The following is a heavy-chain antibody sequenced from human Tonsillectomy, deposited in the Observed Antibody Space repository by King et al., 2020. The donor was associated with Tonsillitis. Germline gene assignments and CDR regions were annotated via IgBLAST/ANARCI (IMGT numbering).Heavy chain of an antibody. V-gene: IGHV3-48*03. CDR3: ARECIDYYDSSGYYRVDAFDI. D-gene: IGHD3-22*01. CDR1: GFTFSSYE. Sequence: VQLVESGGGLVQPGGSLRLSCAASGFTFSSYEMNWVRQAPGKGREWVSYISRSGSTIYYADSVKGRFTISRDNAKNSLYLQMNSLRAEDTAVYYGARECIDYYDSSGYYRVDAFDIWGQGTMVTVSS. J-gene: IGHJ3*02. CDR2: ISRSGSTI.